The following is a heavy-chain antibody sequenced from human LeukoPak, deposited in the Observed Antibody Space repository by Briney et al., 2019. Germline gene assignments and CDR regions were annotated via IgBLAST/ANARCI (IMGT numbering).Heavy chain of an antibody. J-gene: IGHJ6*02. CDR1: GFTFSSYA. D-gene: IGHD4-23*01. Sequence: PGRSLRLSCAASGFTFSSYAMHWVRQAPGKGLEWVAVISYDGSNKYYADSVKGRFTISRDNSENTLYLQMNSLRAEDTAVYYCARSTVASQFFYYYGMDVWGQGTTVTDSS. CDR3: ARSTVASQFFYYYGMDV. CDR2: ISYDGSNK. V-gene: IGHV3-30-3*01.